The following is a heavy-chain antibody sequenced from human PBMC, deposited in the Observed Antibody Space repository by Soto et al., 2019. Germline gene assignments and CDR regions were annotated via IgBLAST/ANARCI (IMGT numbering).Heavy chain of an antibody. CDR3: ARVIRGAYYNSPLDT. J-gene: IGHJ5*02. V-gene: IGHV3-48*01. CDR2: ISSSSSTI. CDR1: GLTFSSYS. D-gene: IGHD3-10*01. Sequence: PXESLRLSGAASGLTFSSYSMNWVRQAPGKGLEWVSYISSSSSTIYYADSVKGRVTMTRDTSTSTVYVELSRLRFDDTAVYYCARVIRGAYYNSPLDTWGQGTVVTVSS.